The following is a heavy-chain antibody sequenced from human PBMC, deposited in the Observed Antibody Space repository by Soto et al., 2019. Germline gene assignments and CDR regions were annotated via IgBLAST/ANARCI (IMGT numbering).Heavy chain of an antibody. D-gene: IGHD1-26*01. CDR3: ARQRPTDGRWEFANYYGMDV. CDR2: IIHSEST. Sequence: SETLSLTCAVYGGSFSAYYWSWVRQPPGKGLEWIGEIIHSESTKYNPSLKSRVTISVDTSKNQFSLKPSSVTAADTAVYYCARQRPTDGRWEFANYYGMDVWGQGTPVTVSS. J-gene: IGHJ6*02. V-gene: IGHV4-34*12. CDR1: GGSFSAYY.